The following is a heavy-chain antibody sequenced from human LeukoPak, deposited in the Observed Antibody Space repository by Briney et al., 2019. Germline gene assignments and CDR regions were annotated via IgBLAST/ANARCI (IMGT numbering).Heavy chain of an antibody. CDR1: GASISNYY. V-gene: IGHV4-59*08. CDR2: LYHSGDT. J-gene: IGHJ3*01. Sequence: SETLSLTCTVSGASISNYYWNWIRQPPGKGLEWIGILYHSGDTKYNPSLKSRVNISVDRSKNQFSLNLSSVTAADTAVHFCANKVGGAFDVWGQGKLVTVSA. CDR3: ANKVGGAFDV.